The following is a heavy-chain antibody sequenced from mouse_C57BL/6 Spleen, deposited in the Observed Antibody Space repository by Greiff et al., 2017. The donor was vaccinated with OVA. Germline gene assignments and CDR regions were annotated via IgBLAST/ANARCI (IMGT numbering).Heavy chain of an antibody. CDR3: ARGTTVVATDY. CDR1: GYTFTSYG. J-gene: IGHJ2*01. D-gene: IGHD1-1*01. V-gene: IGHV1-81*01. Sequence: VQRVESGAELARPGASVKLSCKASGYTFTSYGISWVKQRTGQGLEWIGEIYPRSGNTYYNEKFKGKATLTADKSSSTAYMELRSLTSEDSAVYFCARGTTVVATDYWGQGTTLTVSS. CDR2: IYPRSGNT.